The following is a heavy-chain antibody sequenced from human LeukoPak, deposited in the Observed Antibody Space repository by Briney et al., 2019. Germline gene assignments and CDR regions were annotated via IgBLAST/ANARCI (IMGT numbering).Heavy chain of an antibody. Sequence: GGSLRLSCAASGVTFSSYSMNWDRHAPGKWLERVSYISSSSSTIYYAESVKGRLTLSRDNAKNSMYLQMNRLRDDDTAVYYCARDSCGGDCFDYFDYWGQGTLVTVSS. CDR2: ISSSSSTI. D-gene: IGHD2-21*02. V-gene: IGHV3-48*02. J-gene: IGHJ4*02. CDR1: GVTFSSYS. CDR3: ARDSCGGDCFDYFDY.